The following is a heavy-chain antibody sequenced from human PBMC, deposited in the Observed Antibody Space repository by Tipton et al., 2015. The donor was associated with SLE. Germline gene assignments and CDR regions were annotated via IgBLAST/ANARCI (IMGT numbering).Heavy chain of an antibody. D-gene: IGHD6-6*01. V-gene: IGHV4-34*01. J-gene: IGHJ4*01. CDR1: GGSFSGYY. CDR3: ARGRGSSSSGHY. Sequence: AGLVKPSETLSLTCAVYGGSFSGYYWSWIRQPPGKGLEWIGEINHSGSTNYNPSLKSRVTISVDTSKNQFSLKLSSVTAADTAVYYCARGRGSSSSGHYWGHGTLVTVSS. CDR2: INHSGST.